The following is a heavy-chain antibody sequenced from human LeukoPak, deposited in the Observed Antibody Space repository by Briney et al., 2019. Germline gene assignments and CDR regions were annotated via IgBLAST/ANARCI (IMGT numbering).Heavy chain of an antibody. J-gene: IGHJ1*01. V-gene: IGHV1-2*02. CDR1: GYTFTGYC. CDR2: INPNSAGT. Sequence: ASVKVSCKASGYTFTGYCIHWVRQAPGQGLEWMGWINPNSAGTNYAQTFQGRVTMTRDTSISTAYMEMSRLRSDDTAVYYCAREDYYDSSGYYKNKEYFQHWGQGTLVTVSS. D-gene: IGHD3-22*01. CDR3: AREDYYDSSGYYKNKEYFQH.